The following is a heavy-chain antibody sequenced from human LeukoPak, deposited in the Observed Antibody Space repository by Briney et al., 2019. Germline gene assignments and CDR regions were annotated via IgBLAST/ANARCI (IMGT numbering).Heavy chain of an antibody. CDR2: IIPILGIA. V-gene: IGHV1-69*04. CDR1: GGTFSSYA. CDR3: ARERVGCRYFDY. Sequence: ASVKVSCKASGGTFSSYAISWVRQAPGQGLEWMGRIIPILGIANYAQKFQGRVTITADKSTSTAYMELSSLRSEDTAVYYCARERVGCRYFDYWGQGTLVTVSS. J-gene: IGHJ4*02. D-gene: IGHD2-8*01.